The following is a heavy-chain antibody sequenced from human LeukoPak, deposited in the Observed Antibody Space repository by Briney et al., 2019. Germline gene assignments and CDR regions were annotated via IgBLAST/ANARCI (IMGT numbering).Heavy chain of an antibody. CDR2: IHYSGST. J-gene: IGHJ6*03. Sequence: SETLSLTCTVSGGSITNYYWTWIRQPPGKGLEWIGYIHYSGSTNYNPSLKSRVTISVDTSKNQFSLKLSSVTAADTAVYYCARASITYYYYYMGVWGKGTTVTVSS. CDR3: ARASITYYYYYMGV. V-gene: IGHV4-59*01. CDR1: GGSITNYY. D-gene: IGHD1-20*01.